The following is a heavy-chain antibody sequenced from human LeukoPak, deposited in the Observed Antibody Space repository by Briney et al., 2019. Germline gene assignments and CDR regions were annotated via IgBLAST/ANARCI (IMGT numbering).Heavy chain of an antibody. J-gene: IGHJ4*02. CDR1: GFTFRTSW. Sequence: GGSLRLSCAASGFTFRTSWMSWVRQAPGKGLEWVANIKEDGSVKNYVDSVKGRFTISRDNAENSLYLQMNSLRAEDTAVYYCARDRAYSNFDYWGQGTLVTVS. V-gene: IGHV3-7*01. D-gene: IGHD3-16*01. CDR3: ARDRAYSNFDY. CDR2: IKEDGSVK.